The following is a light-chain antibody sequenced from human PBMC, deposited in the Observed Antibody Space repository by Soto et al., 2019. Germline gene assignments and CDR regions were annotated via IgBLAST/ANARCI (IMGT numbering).Light chain of an antibody. V-gene: IGLV2-14*01. Sequence: QSVLTQPASVSGSPGQSITISCTGTSSDVGGYNYVSWYQQHPGKAPKLMIYDVSSRPSGVSDRFSGSKSGNTASLTISGLQAEDEDDYYCSSYTSSSTYVVGTGTKVTVL. J-gene: IGLJ1*01. CDR2: DVS. CDR3: SSYTSSSTYV. CDR1: SSDVGGYNY.